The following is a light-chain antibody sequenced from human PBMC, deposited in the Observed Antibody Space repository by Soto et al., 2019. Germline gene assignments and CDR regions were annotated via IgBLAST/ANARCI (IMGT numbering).Light chain of an antibody. V-gene: IGLV2-23*01. Sequence: QSVMTQPASVSGSPGQSITISCTGTSSDVWSYGLVSWYQQHPGKAPQLIIYEATKRPSGVSPRFSGSRSGNTASLTLSGLQAEDEAVYHCSSYAGTDRTLVFFGGGTKLTVL. CDR1: SSDVWSYGL. CDR2: EAT. J-gene: IGLJ2*01. CDR3: SSYAGTDRTLVF.